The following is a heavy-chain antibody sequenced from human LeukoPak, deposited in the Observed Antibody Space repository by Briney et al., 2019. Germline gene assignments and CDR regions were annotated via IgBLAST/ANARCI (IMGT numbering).Heavy chain of an antibody. J-gene: IGHJ5*02. V-gene: IGHV1-2*02. D-gene: IGHD6-19*01. CDR1: GYTFTGYY. CDR3: ARGSLRPRAVAGYGFDP. Sequence: ASVKVSCKASGYTFTGYYMHWVRQAPGQGLEWMGWINPNSGGTNYAQKFQGRVTMTRDTSISTAYMELSRLRSDDTAVYYCARGSLRPRAVAGYGFDPWGQGTLVTVSS. CDR2: INPNSGGT.